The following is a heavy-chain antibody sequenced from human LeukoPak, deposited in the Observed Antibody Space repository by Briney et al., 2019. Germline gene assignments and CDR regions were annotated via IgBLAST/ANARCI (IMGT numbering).Heavy chain of an antibody. CDR3: AKGERQRNSWFDP. CDR1: GFTFSSYA. J-gene: IGHJ5*02. V-gene: IGHV3-23*01. D-gene: IGHD6-13*01. Sequence: GGSLRLSCAASGFTFSSYAMSWVRQAPGKGLEWVSSISGGGTSTYYADAVKGRFTISRDNSKNTLYLQMNSLRAEDTAVYHCAKGERQRNSWFDPWGQGTLSPSPQ. CDR2: ISGGGTST.